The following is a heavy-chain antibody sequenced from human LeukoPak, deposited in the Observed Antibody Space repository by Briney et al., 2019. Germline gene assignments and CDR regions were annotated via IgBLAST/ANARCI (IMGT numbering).Heavy chain of an antibody. CDR2: IKYDGSES. CDR3: ASQQDLEYSLSSGGYYFDH. CDR1: GLNNKFW. D-gene: IGHD2-15*01. V-gene: IGHV3-7*01. Sequence: GGFLRLSCAASGLNNKFWMSWVRQAPGKGLEWVANIKYDGSESHYVDSVKGRFTISRDNATMSVYLQMNSLRAEDTAVYYCASQQDLEYSLSSGGYYFDHWGQGLLATVSS. J-gene: IGHJ4*02.